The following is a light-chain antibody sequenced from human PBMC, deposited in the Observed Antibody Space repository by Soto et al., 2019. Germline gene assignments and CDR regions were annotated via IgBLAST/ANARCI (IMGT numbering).Light chain of an antibody. CDR3: QQYTTYWT. CDR1: QTISSW. V-gene: IGKV1-5*01. Sequence: IRMSHSLATVSGKVGYRVTLKVRASQTISSWLAWYQQKPGKAPKLLIYAASSLQSGVPSRFSGSGSGTDFTLTISSLQPEDFATYYCQQYTTYWTFGQ. J-gene: IGKJ1*01. CDR2: AAS.